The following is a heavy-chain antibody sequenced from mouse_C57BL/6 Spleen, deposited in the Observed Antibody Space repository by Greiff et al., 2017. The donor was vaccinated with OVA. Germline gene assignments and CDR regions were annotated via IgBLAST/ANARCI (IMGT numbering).Heavy chain of an antibody. V-gene: IGHV1-64*01. CDR1: GYTFTSYW. CDR2: IHPNSGST. D-gene: IGHD1-1*01. Sequence: QVQLQQPGAELVKPGASVKLSCKASGYTFTSYWMHWVKQRPGQGLEWIGMIHPNSGSTNYNEKFKSKATLTVDKSSSTAYMQLSSLTSEDAAVYYCARGPNTTVVDWFAYWGQGTLVTVSA. J-gene: IGHJ3*01. CDR3: ARGPNTTVVDWFAY.